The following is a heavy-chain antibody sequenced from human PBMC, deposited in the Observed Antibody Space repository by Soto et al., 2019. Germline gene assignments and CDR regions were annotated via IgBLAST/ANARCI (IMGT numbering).Heavy chain of an antibody. CDR1: GGTFSSYA. D-gene: IGHD6-6*01. V-gene: IGHV1-69*13. J-gene: IGHJ6*01. CDR2: IIPIFGTA. CDR3: AEQIAPYYGMDV. Sequence: GASVKVSCKASGGTFSSYAISWVRQAPGQGLEWMGGIIPIFGTANYAQKFQGRVTITADESTSTAYMELSSLRSEDTAVYYCAEQIAPYYGMDVWGQGTTVTVSS.